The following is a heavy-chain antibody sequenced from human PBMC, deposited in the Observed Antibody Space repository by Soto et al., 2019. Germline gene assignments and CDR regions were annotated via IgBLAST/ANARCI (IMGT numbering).Heavy chain of an antibody. Sequence: PGGSLRLSCAASGFTFSSYGMHWVRQAPGKGLEWVAVIWYDGSNKYYADSVKGRFTISRDNSKNTLYLQMNSLRAEDTAVYYCATRGGSDILTGSDWYFDLWGRGTLVTVSS. CDR2: IWYDGSNK. J-gene: IGHJ2*01. V-gene: IGHV3-33*01. CDR1: GFTFSSYG. CDR3: ATRGGSDILTGSDWYFDL. D-gene: IGHD3-9*01.